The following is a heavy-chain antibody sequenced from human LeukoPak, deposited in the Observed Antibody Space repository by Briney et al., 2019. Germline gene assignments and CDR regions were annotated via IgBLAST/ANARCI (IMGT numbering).Heavy chain of an antibody. V-gene: IGHV1-18*01. Sequence: VASVKVSCKTSGYTFTYYGISWLRQVPGQGLEWLGWVSTYNGNTNYAHKVQDRVAITLDTSTGTAFLELRTLTSDDTAVYYCARESWTAWLATPKRYFETWGQGTLVTVSS. CDR3: ARESWTAWLATPKRYFET. D-gene: IGHD5-18*01. J-gene: IGHJ4*02. CDR2: VSTYNGNT. CDR1: GYTFTYYG.